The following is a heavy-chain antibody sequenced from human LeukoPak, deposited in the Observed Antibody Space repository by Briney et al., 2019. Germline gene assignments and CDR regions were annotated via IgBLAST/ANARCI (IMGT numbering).Heavy chain of an antibody. D-gene: IGHD2-2*01. Sequence: PGGSLRLSCAASGFTFSSYAMSWVRQAPGEGLEWVSAISGSGGSTYYADSVKGRFTISRDNSKNTLYLQMNSLRAEDTAVYYRAKDFSGGCSSTSCLDGYYYYYGMDVWGQGTTVTVSS. CDR3: AKDFSGGCSSTSCLDGYYYYYGMDV. CDR2: ISGSGGST. CDR1: GFTFSSYA. V-gene: IGHV3-23*01. J-gene: IGHJ6*02.